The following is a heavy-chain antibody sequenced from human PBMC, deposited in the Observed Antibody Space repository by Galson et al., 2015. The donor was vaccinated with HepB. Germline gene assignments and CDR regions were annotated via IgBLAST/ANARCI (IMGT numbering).Heavy chain of an antibody. Sequence: SLRLSCAASGFTFTNYVMNWVRQAPGRGLNWVSTIGGSGSATFYADSVKGRFTVSRDNSKNTLYLQMNSLRAEDTAIYYCARGRFLPDSWGQGTLVTVSS. D-gene: IGHD2-21*01. V-gene: IGHV3-23*01. CDR3: ARGRFLPDS. CDR1: GFTFTNYV. CDR2: IGGSGSAT. J-gene: IGHJ5*01.